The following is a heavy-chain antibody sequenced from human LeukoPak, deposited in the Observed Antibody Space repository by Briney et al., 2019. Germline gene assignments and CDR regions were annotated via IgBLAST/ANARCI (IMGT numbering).Heavy chain of an antibody. D-gene: IGHD6-13*01. CDR2: ISPAGGTT. J-gene: IGHJ4*02. CDR1: GFTFSSEA. Sequence: GGSLRLSCAVSGFTFSSEAMGWVRQLPGGGLEWVSTISPAGGTTYYAESMKGRFTISRDNSKSTLYLQMNSLRAEDTAVYYCAKGGSSSWNEFDYWGQGTLVTVSS. V-gene: IGHV3-23*01. CDR3: AKGGSSSWNEFDY.